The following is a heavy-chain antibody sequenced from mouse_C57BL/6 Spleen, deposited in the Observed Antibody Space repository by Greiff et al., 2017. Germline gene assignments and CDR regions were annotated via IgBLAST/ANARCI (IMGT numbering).Heavy chain of an antibody. CDR3: ARGAGSNYPFAY. CDR1: GYSFTDYN. V-gene: IGHV1-39*01. Sequence: EVKLVESGPELVKPGASVKISCKASGYSFTDYNMNWVKQSNGKSLEWIGVINPNYGTTSYNQKFKGKATLTVDQSSSTAYMQLNSLTSEDSAVYYCARGAGSNYPFAYWGQGTLVTVSA. J-gene: IGHJ3*01. CDR2: INPNYGTT. D-gene: IGHD2-5*01.